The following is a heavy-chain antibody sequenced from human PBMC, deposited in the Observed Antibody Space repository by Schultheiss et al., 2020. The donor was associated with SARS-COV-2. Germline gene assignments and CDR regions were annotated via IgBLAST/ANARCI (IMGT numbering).Heavy chain of an antibody. Sequence: GGSLRLSCAASGFTFDDYAMHWVRQAPGKGLEWVSGISWNSGSIGYADSVKGRFTISRDNAKNSLYLQMNNLRAEDTALYYCARGHSYVSASYYFYWGQGTLVTVSS. D-gene: IGHD3-10*01. CDR2: ISWNSGSI. J-gene: IGHJ4*02. CDR3: ARGHSYVSASYYFY. CDR1: GFTFDDYA. V-gene: IGHV3-9*01.